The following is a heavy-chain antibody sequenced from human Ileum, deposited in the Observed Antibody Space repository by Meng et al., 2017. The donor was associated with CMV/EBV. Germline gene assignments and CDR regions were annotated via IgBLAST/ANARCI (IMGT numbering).Heavy chain of an antibody. Sequence: GGSLRLSCEASGFTFSSYWMSWVRQAPGKGLEWVVNIKQDGNEIYYVDSVKGRFTISRDNSKNSLYLQMNSLRAEDTAVYYCARGGGRYEYWGQGTLVTVSS. CDR3: ARGGGRYEY. J-gene: IGHJ4*02. V-gene: IGHV3-7*01. D-gene: IGHD6-19*01. CDR2: IKQDGNEI. CDR1: GFTFSSYW.